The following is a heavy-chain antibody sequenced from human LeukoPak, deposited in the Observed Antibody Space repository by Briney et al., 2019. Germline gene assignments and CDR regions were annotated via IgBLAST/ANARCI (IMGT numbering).Heavy chain of an antibody. Sequence: ASVKVSCKASGYTFTGYYMHWVRQAPGQGLEWMGWINPNSGGAKYAQKFQGRVTMTGDTATGTAYMELSSLRSEDTAVYYCARDRGKAVAGRSWQIGYWGQGTLVTVSS. D-gene: IGHD6-19*01. CDR3: ARDRGKAVAGRSWQIGY. J-gene: IGHJ4*02. CDR1: GYTFTGYY. CDR2: INPNSGGA. V-gene: IGHV1-2*02.